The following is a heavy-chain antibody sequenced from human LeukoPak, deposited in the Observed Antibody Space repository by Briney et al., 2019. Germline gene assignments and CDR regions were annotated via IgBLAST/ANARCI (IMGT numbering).Heavy chain of an antibody. D-gene: IGHD3-22*01. Sequence: SETLSLTAAVAVGSSSSGGYSGSWIRQPPGKGVEGIGDSCHSGSTYDNPSRKSRVTIAVDTSKNQFSLKVSCVTAAAAAVYYCARHDVYYDSSARGDFDIWGQGTMVTASS. CDR1: VGSSSSGGYS. CDR2: SCHSGST. J-gene: IGHJ3*02. V-gene: IGHV4-30-2*01. CDR3: ARHDVYYDSSARGDFDI.